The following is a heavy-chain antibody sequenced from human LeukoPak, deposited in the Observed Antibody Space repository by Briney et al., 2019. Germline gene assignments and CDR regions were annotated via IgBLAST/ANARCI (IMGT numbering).Heavy chain of an antibody. CDR1: GFTFSSYA. D-gene: IGHD6-19*01. CDR3: AKSGPHGYSSGWYFSSESSYYYYGMDV. V-gene: IGHV3-23*01. Sequence: GGSLRLSCAASGFTFSSYAMSWVRQAPGKGLEWVSALSGSGGSTYYADSVKGRFTISRDNSKNTLYLQMNSLRAEDTAVYYCAKSGPHGYSSGWYFSSESSYYYYGMDVWGQGTTVTVSS. CDR2: LSGSGGST. J-gene: IGHJ6*02.